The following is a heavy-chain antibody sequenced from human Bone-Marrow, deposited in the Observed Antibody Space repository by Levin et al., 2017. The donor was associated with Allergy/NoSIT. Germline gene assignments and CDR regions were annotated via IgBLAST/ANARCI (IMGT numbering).Heavy chain of an antibody. CDR2: ISWNSATI. CDR3: AKDRETFYDSNGDSSFNWFGP. J-gene: IGHJ5*01. V-gene: IGHV3-9*01. D-gene: IGHD3-22*01. Sequence: SLKISCAASGFTFDDYAMHWVRQAPGKGLEWVLGISWNSATIAYADSVKGRFTISRDNAKNSLYLQMNSLRAEDTAFYYCAKDRETFYDSNGDSSFNWFGPWGQGTLVTVSS. CDR1: GFTFDDYA.